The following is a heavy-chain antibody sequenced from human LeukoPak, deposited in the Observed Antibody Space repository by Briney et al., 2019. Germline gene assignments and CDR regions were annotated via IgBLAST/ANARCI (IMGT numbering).Heavy chain of an antibody. CDR1: GFTVSSNY. J-gene: IGHJ4*02. D-gene: IGHD1-26*01. CDR2: ISSSSSYI. V-gene: IGHV3-21*01. Sequence: GGSLRLSCAASGFTVSSNYMSWVRQAPGKGLEWVSSISSSSSYIYYADSVKGRFTISRDNAKNSLYLQMNSLRAEDTAVYYCARVQWERRNDYWGQGTLVTVSS. CDR3: ARVQWERRNDY.